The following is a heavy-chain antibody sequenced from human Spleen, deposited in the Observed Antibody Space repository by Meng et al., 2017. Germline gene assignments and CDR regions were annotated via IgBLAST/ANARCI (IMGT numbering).Heavy chain of an antibody. CDR1: GYSISSGRY. CDR3: SRLTFSDYYGSGAPDY. CDR2: IYYSGNT. D-gene: IGHD3-10*01. V-gene: IGHV4-38-2*02. J-gene: IGHJ4*02. Sequence: SETLSLTCTVSGYSISSGRYWGWIRQPPGKGLEWIGSIYYSGNTYYNPSLKSRVTISVDTSKNQFSLNLYSVTAADTAEYYCSRLTFSDYYGSGAPDYWGQGTLVTVSS.